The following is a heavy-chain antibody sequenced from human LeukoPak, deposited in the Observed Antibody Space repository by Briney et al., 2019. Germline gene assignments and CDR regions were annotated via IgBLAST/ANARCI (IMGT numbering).Heavy chain of an antibody. CDR1: GFTFSSYA. Sequence: GGSLRLSCAASGFTFSSYAMHWVRQAPGKGLEYVSAISSNGDNTYYANSVKGRFTISRDNSKNTLYLQMASLRGEDTAVYYCARAPREGFSGSYHDYWGQGTLVTVSS. CDR2: ISSNGDNT. J-gene: IGHJ4*02. CDR3: ARAPREGFSGSYHDY. V-gene: IGHV3-64*01. D-gene: IGHD1-26*01.